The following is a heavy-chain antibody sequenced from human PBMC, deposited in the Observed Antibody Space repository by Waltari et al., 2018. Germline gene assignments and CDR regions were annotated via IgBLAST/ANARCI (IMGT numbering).Heavy chain of an antibody. CDR1: RGSISTTNW. D-gene: IGHD4-17*01. J-gene: IGHJ4*02. Sequence: QVQLQESRPGLVTPSGTLSLTSDASRGSISTTNWWSWVRQSPGQGLEWIGEIYHGGTTNYNPSLKSRVTMSVDKSQNQFSLKLSSVTAADTAIYYCARYVYGDYFVEYWGQGTLVTVSS. CDR2: IYHGGTT. CDR3: ARYVYGDYFVEY. V-gene: IGHV4-4*02.